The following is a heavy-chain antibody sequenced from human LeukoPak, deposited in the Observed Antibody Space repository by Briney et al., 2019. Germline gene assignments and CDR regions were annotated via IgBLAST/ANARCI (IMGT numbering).Heavy chain of an antibody. Sequence: SVKVSCKASGYTFTGYYMHWVRQAPGQGLEWMGGIIPIFGTANYAQKFQGRVTITTDESTSTAYMELSSLRSEDTAVYYCASCTAARPNYYYMDVWGKGTTVTVSS. CDR3: ASCTAARPNYYYMDV. D-gene: IGHD6-6*01. CDR2: IIPIFGTA. J-gene: IGHJ6*03. CDR1: GYTFTGYY. V-gene: IGHV1-69*05.